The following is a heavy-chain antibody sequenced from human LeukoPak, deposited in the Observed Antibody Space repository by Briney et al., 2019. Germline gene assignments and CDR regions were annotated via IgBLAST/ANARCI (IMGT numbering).Heavy chain of an antibody. CDR2: IKHDGSEK. CDR3: ARDWTTVTSSNWFDP. Sequence: AGGSLRLSCAASGFTFSNYWMSWVRQAPGKGLEWVANIKHDGSEKYYVDSVKGRFTISRDNAKNSLYLQMNSLRAEDTAVYYCARDWTTVTSSNWFDPWGQGTLVTVSS. D-gene: IGHD4-17*01. CDR1: GFTFSNYW. J-gene: IGHJ5*02. V-gene: IGHV3-7*03.